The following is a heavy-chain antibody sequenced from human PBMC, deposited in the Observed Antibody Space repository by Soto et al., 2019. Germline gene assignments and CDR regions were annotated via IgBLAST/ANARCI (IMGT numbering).Heavy chain of an antibody. CDR3: ANELYGEYDD. J-gene: IGHJ4*02. D-gene: IGHD4-17*01. CDR1: GVTFSSYA. Sequence: PGGSLRLSCAASGVTFSSYAMSWVRQAPGKGLEWVSAISGRGGSTYYADSVKGRFTISRDNSKNTLYLQMNSLRAEDTAVYDCANELYGEYDDWGQGTLDTVSS. V-gene: IGHV3-23*01. CDR2: ISGRGGST.